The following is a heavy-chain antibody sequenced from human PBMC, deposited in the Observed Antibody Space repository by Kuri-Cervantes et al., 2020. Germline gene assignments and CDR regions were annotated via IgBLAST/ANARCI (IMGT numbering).Heavy chain of an antibody. CDR1: GFTFSSYG. CDR2: ISYDGSNK. CDR3: AGDGWQWLVEYYFDY. V-gene: IGHV3-30*03. Sequence: GESLKISCAASGFTFSSYGMHWVRQAPGKGLEWVAVISYDGSNKYCADSVKGRFTISRDNSKNTLYLQMNSLRAEDTAVYYCAGDGWQWLVEYYFDYWGQGTLVTVSS. D-gene: IGHD6-19*01. J-gene: IGHJ4*02.